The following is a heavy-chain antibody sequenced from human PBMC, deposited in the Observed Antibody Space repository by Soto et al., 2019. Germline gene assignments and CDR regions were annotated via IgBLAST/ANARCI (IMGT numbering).Heavy chain of an antibody. Sequence: PGGSLRLSCAASGFTFSSYSMNWVRQARGKGLEWVSYISSSSSTIYYADSVKGRFTISRDNAKNSLYLQMNSLRAEDTAVYYCARDRDYDFWSGYPFDYWGQGTLVTVSS. V-gene: IGHV3-48*01. CDR3: ARDRDYDFWSGYPFDY. J-gene: IGHJ4*02. CDR2: ISSSSSTI. D-gene: IGHD3-3*01. CDR1: GFTFSSYS.